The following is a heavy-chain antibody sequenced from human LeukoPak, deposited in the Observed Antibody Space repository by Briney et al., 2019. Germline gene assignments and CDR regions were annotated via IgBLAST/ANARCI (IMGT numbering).Heavy chain of an antibody. CDR3: ARDLLPTGKDYFDY. Sequence: ASVKVSCKASGYTFTSYDINWVRQATGQGLEWMGWMNPNSGNTGYAQKFQGRVTITRNTSISTAYMELSSLRSEDTAVYYCARDLLPTGKDYFDYWAQGTLVTVSS. CDR1: GYTFTSYD. J-gene: IGHJ4*02. V-gene: IGHV1-8*03. D-gene: IGHD1-14*01. CDR2: MNPNSGNT.